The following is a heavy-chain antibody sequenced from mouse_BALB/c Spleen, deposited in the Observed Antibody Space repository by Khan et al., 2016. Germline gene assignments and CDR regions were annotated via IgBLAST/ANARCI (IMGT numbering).Heavy chain of an antibody. Sequence: VRLQQSGAELVRSGASVKLSCTASGFNIKDYYMHWVKQRPERGLEWIGWIDPENGDTEYAPKFQGKATMTADTSSNTAYLQLSSLTSEDTAVYYGNACDYNAMDYWGQGTSVTVAS. CDR2: IDPENGDT. CDR3: NACDYNAMDY. CDR1: GFNIKDYY. V-gene: IGHV14-4*02. J-gene: IGHJ4*01.